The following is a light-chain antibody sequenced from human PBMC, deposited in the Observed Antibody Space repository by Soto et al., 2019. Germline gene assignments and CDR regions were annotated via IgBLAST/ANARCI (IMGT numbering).Light chain of an antibody. CDR3: QQYNDWPPT. CDR2: GAS. CDR1: QSVSSSY. J-gene: IGKJ1*01. Sequence: EIVLTQSPGTLSLSPGERPTLSCRASQSVSSSYLAWYQQKPGQAPRLLIYGASSRATGIPARFSGSGSGTEFTLSIGSMQSEDFAVYYCQQYNDWPPTFGQGTKVDIK. V-gene: IGKV3-15*01.